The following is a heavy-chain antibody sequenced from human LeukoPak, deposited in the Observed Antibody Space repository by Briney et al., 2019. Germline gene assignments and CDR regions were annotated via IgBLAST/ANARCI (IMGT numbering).Heavy chain of an antibody. V-gene: IGHV1-69*05. CDR3: ARESKLLWFGELLYYFDY. J-gene: IGHJ4*02. Sequence: VASVKVSCKASGGTFSSYAISWVRQAPGQGLEWMGRIIPIFGTANYAQKFQGRVTITTDESTSTAYMELSSLRSEDTAVYYCARESKLLWFGELLYYFDYWGQGTLVTVSS. D-gene: IGHD3-10*01. CDR2: IIPIFGTA. CDR1: GGTFSSYA.